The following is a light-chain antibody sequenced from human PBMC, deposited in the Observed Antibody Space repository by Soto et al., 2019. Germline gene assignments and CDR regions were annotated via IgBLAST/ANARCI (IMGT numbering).Light chain of an antibody. Sequence: QSALTQPASVSGSPGQSITISCAGTSSDVGGYNFVSWYQQYPGKAPKLMIYDVSNRPSGVSNRFSGSKSANTASLTISGLQAEDEAHYYCSSYSSRSTLVFGGGTKLTVL. V-gene: IGLV2-14*01. CDR2: DVS. J-gene: IGLJ2*01. CDR3: SSYSSRSTLV. CDR1: SSDVGGYNF.